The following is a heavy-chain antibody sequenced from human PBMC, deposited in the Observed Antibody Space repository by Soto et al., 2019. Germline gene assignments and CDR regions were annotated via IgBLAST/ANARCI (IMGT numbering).Heavy chain of an antibody. Sequence: QITLKESGPTLVKPTQTLTLTCTFSGFSLSTSGVGVGWIRQPPGKALERLALIYWDDDKLYSPSLKSRLTIAKDPSKNQVVLTMTNMDPVYTATYYCAQAGASGYDFLYWFDPWGQGTLVTVSS. D-gene: IGHD5-12*01. CDR2: IYWDDDK. V-gene: IGHV2-5*02. CDR3: AQAGASGYDFLYWFDP. CDR1: GFSLSTSGVG. J-gene: IGHJ5*02.